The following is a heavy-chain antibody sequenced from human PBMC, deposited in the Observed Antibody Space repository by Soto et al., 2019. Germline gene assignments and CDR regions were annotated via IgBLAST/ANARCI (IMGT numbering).Heavy chain of an antibody. J-gene: IGHJ4*02. CDR3: AKDVFQGSSWFRFLYS. V-gene: IGHV3-21*06. CDR1: GFTFSDFS. D-gene: IGHD6-13*01. Sequence: GGSLRLSCAASGFTFSDFSVNWVRQAPGTGLEWVASINGNGNYIYYVDSVKGRFTISRDNPKNSVFLQMNSLKVEDTAVYYCAKDVFQGSSWFRFLYSWGQGTLVPVSS. CDR2: INGNGNYI.